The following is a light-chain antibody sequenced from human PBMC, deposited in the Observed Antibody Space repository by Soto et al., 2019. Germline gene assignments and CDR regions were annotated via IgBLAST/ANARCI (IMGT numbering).Light chain of an antibody. CDR2: GAS. CDR1: PSVSSSY. V-gene: IGKV3-20*01. CDR3: QQYGSSPYT. Sequence: ELVLTQSPGTLSLSPGERATLSCRASPSVSSSYLAWYQQKPGQAPRLLIYGASSMATGSPARFSGSGSGTDFSHTISRLDPEDFAVYYCQQYGSSPYTFGQGTKLEIK. J-gene: IGKJ2*01.